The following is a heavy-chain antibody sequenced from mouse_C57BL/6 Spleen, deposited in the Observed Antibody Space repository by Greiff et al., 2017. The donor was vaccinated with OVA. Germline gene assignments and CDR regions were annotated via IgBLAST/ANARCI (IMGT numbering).Heavy chain of an antibody. D-gene: IGHD2-3*01. CDR1: GFTFTDYY. V-gene: IGHV7-3*01. Sequence: DVKLVESGGGLVQPGGSLSLSCAASGFTFTDYYMSWVRQPPGKALEWLGFIRNKANGYTTEYSASVKGRLTISRDNSQSILYLQMNALRAEDSATYYCASLDDGYSRGYFDVWGTGTTVTVAS. J-gene: IGHJ1*03. CDR2: IRNKANGYTT. CDR3: ASLDDGYSRGYFDV.